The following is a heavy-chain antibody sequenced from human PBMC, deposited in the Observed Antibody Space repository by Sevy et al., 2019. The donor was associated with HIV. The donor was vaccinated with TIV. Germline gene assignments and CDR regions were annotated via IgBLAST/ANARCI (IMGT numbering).Heavy chain of an antibody. Sequence: GGSLRLSCAASGFTFSSYSMNWVRQAPGKGLEWVSSISSSSSYIYYADSVKGRFTISRDNAKNSLYLQMNSLRAEDTAVYYCVSGASIAAAGNFAYWGQGTLVTVSS. D-gene: IGHD6-13*01. CDR2: ISSSSSYI. J-gene: IGHJ4*02. CDR3: VSGASIAAAGNFAY. CDR1: GFTFSSYS. V-gene: IGHV3-21*01.